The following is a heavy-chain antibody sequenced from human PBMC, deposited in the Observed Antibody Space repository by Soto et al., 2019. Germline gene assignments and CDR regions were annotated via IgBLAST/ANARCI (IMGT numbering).Heavy chain of an antibody. Sequence: EVQLLESGGGLVQPGGSLRLSCAASGFTFSSYAMSWVRQAPGKGLEWVSAISGSGGSTYYADSVKGRFTISRDNSKNTLYLHMNSLRAGDTAVYYCAKEGESTGTRVDYYGMDVWGQGTTVTVSS. CDR2: ISGSGGST. V-gene: IGHV3-23*01. CDR1: GFTFSSYA. J-gene: IGHJ6*02. CDR3: AKEGESTGTRVDYYGMDV. D-gene: IGHD1-1*01.